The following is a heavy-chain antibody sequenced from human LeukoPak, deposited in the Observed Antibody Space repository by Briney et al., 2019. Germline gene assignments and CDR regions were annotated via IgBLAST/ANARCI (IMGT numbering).Heavy chain of an antibody. J-gene: IGHJ5*02. V-gene: IGHV4-59*01. CDR1: GGSISSYY. CDR2: IYYSGST. D-gene: IGHD2-2*02. Sequence: SETLSLTCTVSGGSISSYYWSWIRQPPGKGLEWIGYIYYSGSTNYNPSLKSRVTISVDTSKNQFSLKLSSVTAADTAVYYCARGAYCSSTSCYTSWFDPWGQGTLVTVSS. CDR3: ARGAYCSSTSCYTSWFDP.